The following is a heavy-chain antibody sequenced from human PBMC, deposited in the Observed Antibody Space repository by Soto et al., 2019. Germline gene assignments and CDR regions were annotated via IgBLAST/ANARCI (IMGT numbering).Heavy chain of an antibody. CDR3: ARDVDNYFTGLSDACDF. D-gene: IGHD3-9*01. V-gene: IGHV3-48*02. CDR2: ITTSSSPT. CDR1: GLTFSDYS. J-gene: IGHJ3*01. Sequence: XGPLRLSGAVSGLTFSDYSMNWVRQAPGKGLEWVSYITTSSSPTYYADSVKGRFTITRDNVKNSLYLQMNSLRDEDTAVYYCARDVDNYFTGLSDACDFWGQGTMVTVSS.